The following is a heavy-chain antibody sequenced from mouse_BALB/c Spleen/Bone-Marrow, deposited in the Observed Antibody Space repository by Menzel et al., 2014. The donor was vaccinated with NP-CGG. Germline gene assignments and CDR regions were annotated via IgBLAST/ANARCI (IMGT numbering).Heavy chain of an antibody. CDR2: ISSGGSYT. CDR3: AREGYDGQMDY. CDR1: GSTFSSYA. V-gene: IGHV5-9-4*01. Sequence: EVKLVESGGGLVKPGESLKLSCAASGSTFSSYAMSWVRQSPEKRLVWVAEISSGGSYTYYPDTVTGRFTISRDNAKNTLSLEMSSLRSEDTAMYYCAREGYDGQMDYWGQGTSGTVSS. D-gene: IGHD2-2*01. J-gene: IGHJ4*01.